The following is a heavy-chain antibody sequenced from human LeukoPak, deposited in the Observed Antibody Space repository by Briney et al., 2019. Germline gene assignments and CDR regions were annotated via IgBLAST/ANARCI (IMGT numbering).Heavy chain of an antibody. V-gene: IGHV3-15*01. D-gene: IGHD3-9*01. CDR1: GFTFSNAR. Sequence: GGSLRLSCAASGFTFSNARMSWVCQAPGKGLGWVGRIKSKTDGRTTDYAAPVKGRFTISRDDSKNTLYLQMNSLRTEDTAVYYCTTTVTAGYGTLHESVWGQETLVTVSS. CDR3: TTTVTAGYGTLHESV. CDR2: IKSKTDGRTT. J-gene: IGHJ4*02.